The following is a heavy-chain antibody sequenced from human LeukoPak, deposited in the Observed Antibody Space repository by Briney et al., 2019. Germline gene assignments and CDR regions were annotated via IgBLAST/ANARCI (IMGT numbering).Heavy chain of an antibody. J-gene: IGHJ6*03. CDR1: GGSISSGSYY. V-gene: IGHV4-61*02. D-gene: IGHD2-21*01. Sequence: PSETLSLTCTVSGGSISSGSYYWSWIRQPAGKGLEWIGRVYNSGNTNYNPSLKSRVTISIDMSKNQFSLKLSSVTAADAAVYYCARGTSYSYYYYMDVWGKGTTVTISS. CDR3: ARGTSYSYYYYMDV. CDR2: VYNSGNT.